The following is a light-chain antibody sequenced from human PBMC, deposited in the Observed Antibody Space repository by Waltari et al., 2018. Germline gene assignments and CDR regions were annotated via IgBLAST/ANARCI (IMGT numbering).Light chain of an antibody. CDR3: SSQTLDGLVL. Sequence: QSALTQPASVSGSPGQSITISCSGVGSAVGASDSVSWPQHHPGKAPQVIIYDVTNRPSGVSDRFSASKSANTASLTNSRLQPEDEADYYCSSQTLDGLVLFGGGTRLTVL. J-gene: IGLJ2*01. CDR1: GSAVGASDS. V-gene: IGLV2-14*03. CDR2: DVT.